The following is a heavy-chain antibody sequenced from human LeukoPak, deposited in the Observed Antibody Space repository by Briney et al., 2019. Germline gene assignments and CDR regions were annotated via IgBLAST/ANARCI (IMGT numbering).Heavy chain of an antibody. CDR3: AKVADSERTTGAFDI. CDR2: ISWNSGSI. V-gene: IGHV3-9*01. Sequence: GRSLRLSCAASGFTFDDYAMHWVRQAPGKGLEWVSGISWNSGSIGYADSVKGRFTISRDNAKNSLYLQMNSLRAEDTALYYCAKVADSERTTGAFDIWGQGTMVTVSS. D-gene: IGHD1-26*01. CDR1: GFTFDDYA. J-gene: IGHJ3*02.